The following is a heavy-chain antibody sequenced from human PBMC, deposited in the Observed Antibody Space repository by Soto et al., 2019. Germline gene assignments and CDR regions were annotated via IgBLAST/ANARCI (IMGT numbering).Heavy chain of an antibody. CDR2: IYSGGST. D-gene: IGHD6-13*01. Sequence: GGALRLCCAASVFTVSSNYMSWVRQAPGKGLEWVSVIYSGGSTYYADSVKGRFTISRENSKNTLYLQMNSLSAEDTAVYYCARLAAAGSTPMNYYYYYGMDVWGQGTTVTVSS. V-gene: IGHV3-53*01. CDR3: ARLAAAGSTPMNYYYYYGMDV. J-gene: IGHJ6*02. CDR1: VFTVSSNY.